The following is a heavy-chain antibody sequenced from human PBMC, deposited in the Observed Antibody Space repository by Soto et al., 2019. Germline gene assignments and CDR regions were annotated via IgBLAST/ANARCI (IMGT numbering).Heavy chain of an antibody. CDR3: ARFVRHQLPPIDF. J-gene: IGHJ4*02. D-gene: IGHD2-2*01. CDR1: GYTFTSYD. CDR2: MNPESRNT. V-gene: IGHV1-8*01. Sequence: QVQLVQSGAEVKEPGASVRVSCKASGYTFTSYDINWVRQATGQVLEWMGWMNPESRNTGYAQKFQGRVTMTRDTSISTDYMELSSWRSEDRSVYYCARFVRHQLPPIDFWCQGTLVTVSS.